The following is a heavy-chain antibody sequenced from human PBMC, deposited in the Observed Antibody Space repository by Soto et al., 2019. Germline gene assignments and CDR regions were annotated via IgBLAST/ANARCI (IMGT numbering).Heavy chain of an antibody. CDR1: GGSISSYY. CDR2: IYYSGST. D-gene: IGHD1-26*01. J-gene: IGHJ6*02. CDR3: ARGENYYGMEV. Sequence: PSETLSLTCTVSGGSISSYYWSWIRQPPGKGLEWIGYIYYSGSTNYNSSLKSRVTISVDTSKNQFSLKLSSVTAADTAVYYCARGENYYGMEVWGQGTTVTVSS. V-gene: IGHV4-59*01.